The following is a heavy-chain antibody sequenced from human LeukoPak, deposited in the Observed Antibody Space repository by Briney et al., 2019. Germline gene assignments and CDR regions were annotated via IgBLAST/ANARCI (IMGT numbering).Heavy chain of an antibody. CDR3: ARSPDYDSTGYDY. CDR2: VYTSGTT. D-gene: IGHD3-22*01. V-gene: IGHV4-61*02. J-gene: IGHJ4*02. CDR1: SASISSGSLY. Sequence: SQTLSLTCTVSSASISSGSLYWTWIRQPAGKGLEWIGRVYTSGTTNYNPSLKSRVTISVDTSKNHFSLKLSSVTAADTAVYYCARSPDYDSTGYDYWGQGTLVTVSS.